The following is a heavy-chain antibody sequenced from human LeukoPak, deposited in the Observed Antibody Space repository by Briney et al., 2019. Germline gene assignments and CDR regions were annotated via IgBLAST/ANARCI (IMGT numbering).Heavy chain of an antibody. Sequence: ASVKVSCKASGYTFTGYYMHWVRQAPGQGLEWMGWINPNSGGTNYAQKFQGRVTMTRDTSISTAYMELSRLRSDDTAIYYCAGYDILTGGIDYWGQGTLVTVSS. CDR3: AGYDILTGGIDY. D-gene: IGHD3-9*01. CDR2: INPNSGGT. V-gene: IGHV1-2*02. CDR1: GYTFTGYY. J-gene: IGHJ4*02.